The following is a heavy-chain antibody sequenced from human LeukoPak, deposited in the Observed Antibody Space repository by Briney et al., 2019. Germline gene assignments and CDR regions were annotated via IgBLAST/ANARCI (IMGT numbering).Heavy chain of an antibody. J-gene: IGHJ5*02. CDR2: IYYSGST. CDR1: GGSISSSSYS. CDR3: ARDREYSGSYIVWFDP. Sequence: SETLSLTCTVSGGSISSSSYSWVWIRQPPGKGLEWIGIIYYSGSTYYNPSLKSRVTISVDTSKNQFSLKLSSVTAADTAVYYCARDREYSGSYIVWFDPWGQGTLVTVSS. V-gene: IGHV4-39*07. D-gene: IGHD1-26*01.